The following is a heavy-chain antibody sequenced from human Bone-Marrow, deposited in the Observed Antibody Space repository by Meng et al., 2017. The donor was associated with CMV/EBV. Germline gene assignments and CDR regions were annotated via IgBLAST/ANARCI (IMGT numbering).Heavy chain of an antibody. D-gene: IGHD3-22*01. CDR3: ARATLPHYYDSSGYYVAFDY. V-gene: IGHV3-20*04. J-gene: IGHJ4*02. CDR2: INWIGGNT. CDR1: GFTFDGYG. Sequence: GESLKISCAASGFTFDGYGMSWVRQAPGKGLEWVSGINWIGGNTHYADSVKGRFTISRDNAKNSLYLQMNSLRAGDTALYYCARATLPHYYDSSGYYVAFDYWGQGTLVTVSS.